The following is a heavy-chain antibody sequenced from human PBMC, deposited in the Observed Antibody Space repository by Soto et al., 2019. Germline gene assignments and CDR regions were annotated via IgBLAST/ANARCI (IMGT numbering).Heavy chain of an antibody. D-gene: IGHD3-22*01. V-gene: IGHV1-2*04. J-gene: IGHJ3*02. Sequence: ASVKVSCKASGYTFTGYYMHWVRQAPGQGLEWMGWINPNSGGTNYAQKFQGWVTMTRDTSISTAYMELSRLRSDDTAVYYCARSSSGYYYRRWRAFDIWGQGTMVTVSS. CDR2: INPNSGGT. CDR1: GYTFTGYY. CDR3: ARSSSGYYYRRWRAFDI.